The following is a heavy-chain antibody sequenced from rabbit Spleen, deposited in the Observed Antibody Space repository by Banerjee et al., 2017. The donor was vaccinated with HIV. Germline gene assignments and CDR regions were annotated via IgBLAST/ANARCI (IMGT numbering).Heavy chain of an antibody. J-gene: IGHJ3*01. D-gene: IGHD6-1*01. CDR1: GFSFSSGYY. Sequence: QSLEESGGDLVKPGASLTLTCTASGFSFSSGYYMCWVRQAPGKGLEWIGIIYAAKGSTDYASWVNGRFTISSDNAQSTVDLKMTSLTAADTATYFCARVGGVGVYGYATLWGQGTLVTVS. V-gene: IGHV1S40*01. CDR3: ARVGGVGVYGYATL. CDR2: IYAAKGST.